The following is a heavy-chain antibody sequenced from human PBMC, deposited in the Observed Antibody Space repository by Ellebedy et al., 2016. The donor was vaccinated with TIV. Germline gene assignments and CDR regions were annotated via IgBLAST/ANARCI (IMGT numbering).Heavy chain of an antibody. CDR2: ISSSSSTI. Sequence: GESLKISXAASGFTFNTYSMNWVRQAPGKGLEWVSYISSSSSTIYYADSVKGRFTISRDNAKNSLYLQMNSLRAEDTAVYYCARGGAYYFDYWGQGTLVTVSS. D-gene: IGHD1-26*01. CDR1: GFTFNTYS. V-gene: IGHV3-48*01. J-gene: IGHJ4*02. CDR3: ARGGAYYFDY.